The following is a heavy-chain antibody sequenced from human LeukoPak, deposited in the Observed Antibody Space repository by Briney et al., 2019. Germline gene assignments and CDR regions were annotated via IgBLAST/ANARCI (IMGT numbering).Heavy chain of an antibody. CDR1: GFTFSGHG. CDR3: AREDSSGWFSAY. V-gene: IGHV3-33*01. Sequence: GGSLRLSCVASGFTFSGHGMHWIRQAPGKGLEWVAVIWHDGSKQLYADSVKGRFSISRDDSTSTLYLQMNSLRAEDTAVYYCAREDSSGWFSAYWGQGTLVTVSS. J-gene: IGHJ4*02. CDR2: IWHDGSKQ. D-gene: IGHD6-19*01.